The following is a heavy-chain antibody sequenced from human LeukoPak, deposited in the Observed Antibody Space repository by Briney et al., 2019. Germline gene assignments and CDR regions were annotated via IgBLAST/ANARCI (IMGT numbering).Heavy chain of an antibody. D-gene: IGHD2-2*01. V-gene: IGHV4-30-4*08. CDR1: GGSISSGDYY. CDR2: IYYSART. Sequence: SETLSLTCTVSGGSISSGDYYWSWIRQPPGKCLELIVYIYYSARTYSNRSIMNRPTLSVDTSNNHFSLKLLCVPGADTAVSLCAREDKERYCSSTSCEVNWFYPWGQGTLVTVSS. J-gene: IGHJ5*02. CDR3: AREDKERYCSSTSCEVNWFYP.